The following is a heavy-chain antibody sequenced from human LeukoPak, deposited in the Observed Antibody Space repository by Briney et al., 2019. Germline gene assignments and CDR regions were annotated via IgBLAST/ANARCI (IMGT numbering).Heavy chain of an antibody. CDR1: GFTFSNYG. Sequence: GRSLRLTWAASGFTFSNYGLHWVRQAPGGGLEWVAFISYDGSNKYYADSVKGRFTIDRDNSKNTMYLQMNSLRAEDTAVYYCAKGVVAATYFDYWGQGTLVTVSS. V-gene: IGHV3-30*18. D-gene: IGHD2-15*01. CDR2: ISYDGSNK. J-gene: IGHJ4*02. CDR3: AKGVVAATYFDY.